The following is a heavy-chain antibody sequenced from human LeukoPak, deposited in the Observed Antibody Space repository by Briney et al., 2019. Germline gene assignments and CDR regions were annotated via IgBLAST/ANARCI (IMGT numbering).Heavy chain of an antibody. Sequence: GGSLRLSCAASGFTFSSYAMSWVRQAPGKGLEWVSTFSASGGNTYYADSVKGRFTISRDISKNTLYLQLTSLRADDTAVYYCAKDGLVGATDWFDCWGQGTLVTVSS. V-gene: IGHV3-23*01. CDR1: GFTFSSYA. J-gene: IGHJ4*02. D-gene: IGHD1-26*01. CDR2: FSASGGNT. CDR3: AKDGLVGATDWFDC.